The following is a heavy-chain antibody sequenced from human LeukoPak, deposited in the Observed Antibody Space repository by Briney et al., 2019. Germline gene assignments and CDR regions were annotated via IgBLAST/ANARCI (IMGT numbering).Heavy chain of an antibody. J-gene: IGHJ4*02. Sequence: GESLKISCKGSGYIFTNYWIGWVRQMPGKGLEWMGIIYPDDSDTRYSPSFQGQVTISADKSISTAYLQWSSLKASDTAMYYCARQVAVAGTSPFDYWGQGTLVTVSS. V-gene: IGHV5-51*01. D-gene: IGHD6-19*01. CDR1: GYIFTNYW. CDR2: IYPDDSDT. CDR3: ARQVAVAGTSPFDY.